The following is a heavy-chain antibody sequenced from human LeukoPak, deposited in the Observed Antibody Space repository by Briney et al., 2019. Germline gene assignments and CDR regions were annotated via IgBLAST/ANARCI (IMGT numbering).Heavy chain of an antibody. Sequence: GASVKVSCKASGYTFTGYYMHWVRQAPGQGLEWMGWINPNSGGTNYAQKFQGRVTMTRDTSISTAYMELSRLRSDDTAVYYCARDRVLRGIAAAETEDAFDIWGQGTMVTVSS. V-gene: IGHV1-2*02. CDR3: ARDRVLRGIAAAETEDAFDI. J-gene: IGHJ3*02. D-gene: IGHD6-13*01. CDR2: INPNSGGT. CDR1: GYTFTGYY.